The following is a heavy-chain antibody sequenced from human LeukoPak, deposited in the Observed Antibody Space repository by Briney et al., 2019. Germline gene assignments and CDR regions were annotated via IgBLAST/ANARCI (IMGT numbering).Heavy chain of an antibody. CDR1: GGSISNSRLY. V-gene: IGHV4-39*01. J-gene: IGHJ4*02. CDR2: IYYSGTT. Sequence: PSETLSLTCIVSGGSISNSRLYWGWIRQAPGKGPEWIGSIYYSGTTYYNPSLKSRVTISVDTSKNQFSLKLSSVTAADTAVYYCARSGDYWGQGTLVTVSS. CDR3: ARSGDY.